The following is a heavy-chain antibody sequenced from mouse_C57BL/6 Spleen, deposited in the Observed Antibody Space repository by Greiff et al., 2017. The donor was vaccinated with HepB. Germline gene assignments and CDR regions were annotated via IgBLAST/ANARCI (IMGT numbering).Heavy chain of an antibody. CDR2: IDPENGDT. Sequence: EVQLKESGAELVRPGASVKLSCTASGFNIKDDYMHWVKQRPEQGLEWIGWIDPENGDTEYASKFQGKATITADTSSNTAYLQLSSLTSEDTAVYYCTTRGAMDYWGQGTSVTVSS. CDR3: TTRGAMDY. CDR1: GFNIKDDY. D-gene: IGHD3-1*01. V-gene: IGHV14-4*01. J-gene: IGHJ4*01.